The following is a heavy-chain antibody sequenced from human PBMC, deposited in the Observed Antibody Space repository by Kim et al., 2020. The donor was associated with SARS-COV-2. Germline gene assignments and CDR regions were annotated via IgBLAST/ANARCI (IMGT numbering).Heavy chain of an antibody. V-gene: IGHV3-15*01. CDR3: TTGIIGGGY. Sequence: GGSLRLSCAASGFTFVTAWMSWVRQAPGKGLEWVGRMKSNPDGGATDYAAPVKGRFIISRDDSKNTLYLQMNSLKPEDTAVYYCTTGIIGGGYWGQGTLV. CDR1: GFTFVTAW. CDR2: MKSNPDGGAT. J-gene: IGHJ4*02. D-gene: IGHD2-15*01.